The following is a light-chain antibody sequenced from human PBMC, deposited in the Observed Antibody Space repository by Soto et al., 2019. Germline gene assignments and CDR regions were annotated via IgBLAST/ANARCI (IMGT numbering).Light chain of an antibody. Sequence: QSVLTQPASVSGSPGQSITISCTGTSSDVGGYNYVSWYQQHPGKAPKLMIYEVSNRPSGVSNRFSGSKSGNTASLTISGLQAEDEADYYCSLYTSSSTPYVFGTGTKVTVL. CDR3: SLYTSSSTPYV. CDR2: EVS. V-gene: IGLV2-14*01. J-gene: IGLJ1*01. CDR1: SSDVGGYNY.